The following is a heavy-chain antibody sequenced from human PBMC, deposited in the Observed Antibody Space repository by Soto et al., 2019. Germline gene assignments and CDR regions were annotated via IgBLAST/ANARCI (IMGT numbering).Heavy chain of an antibody. CDR3: ARAYSSGWQYYYYYGMDV. D-gene: IGHD6-19*01. CDR1: SGSISSYY. CDR2: IYYSGST. V-gene: IGHV4-59*01. J-gene: IGHJ6*02. Sequence: SETLSLTCAVSSGSISSYYWSWIRQPPGKGLEWIGYIYYSGSTNYNPSLKSRVTISVDTSKNQFSLKLSSVTAADTAVYYCARAYSSGWQYYYYYGMDVWGQGTTVTVSS.